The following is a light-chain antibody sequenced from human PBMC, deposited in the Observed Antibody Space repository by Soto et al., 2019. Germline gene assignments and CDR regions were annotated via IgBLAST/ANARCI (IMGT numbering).Light chain of an antibody. CDR2: RNN. V-gene: IGLV1-47*01. CDR3: AAWDDSLSVYVV. Sequence: QSVLTQPPSASGTPGQRDTISCSGSSSNIGSNYVYWYQQLPGTAPKLLIYRNNQRPSGVPDRFSGSKSGTSASLAISGLRSEDEADYYCAAWDDSLSVYVVFGGGTKLTVL. CDR1: SSNIGSNY. J-gene: IGLJ2*01.